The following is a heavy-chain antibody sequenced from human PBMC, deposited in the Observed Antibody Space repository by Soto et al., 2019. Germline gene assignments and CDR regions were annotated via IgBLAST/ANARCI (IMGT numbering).Heavy chain of an antibody. CDR1: GYSFASHW. J-gene: IGHJ4*02. V-gene: IGHV5-51*01. Sequence: PGESLKISCKGSGYSFASHWVAWVRQMPEKGLEWIGTIYPGDSDTKYSSAFRGHVTISADTSVSTAYLQWRSLEATDSAIEYCARYSGSYWHYLDFWGQGTLVTVSS. D-gene: IGHD1-26*01. CDR3: ARYSGSYWHYLDF. CDR2: IYPGDSDT.